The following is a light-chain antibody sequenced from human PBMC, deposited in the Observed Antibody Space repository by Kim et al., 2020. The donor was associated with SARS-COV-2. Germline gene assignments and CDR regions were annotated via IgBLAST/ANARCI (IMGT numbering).Light chain of an antibody. CDR3: QQYNNWPPLT. V-gene: IGKV3-15*01. CDR2: GAS. J-gene: IGKJ4*01. CDR1: QSVSSN. Sequence: SPGERATLSCRASQSVSSNLAWYQRKPGQAPRLLIYGASTRATGIPARFSGSGSGTDFTLTINSLQSEDFAVYYCQQYNNWPPLTFGGGTKVDIK.